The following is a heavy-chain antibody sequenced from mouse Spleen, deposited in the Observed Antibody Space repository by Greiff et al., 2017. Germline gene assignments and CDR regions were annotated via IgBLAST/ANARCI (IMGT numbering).Heavy chain of an antibody. CDR3: ARDHYYGSSYVAY. D-gene: IGHD1-1*01. V-gene: IGHV3-6*01. CDR2: ISYDGSN. Sequence: EVQLQESGPGLVKPSQSLSLTCSVTGYSITSGYYWNWIRQFPGNKLEWMGYISYDGSNNYNPSLKNRISITRDTSKNQFFLKLNSVTTEDTATYYCARDHYYGSSYVAYWGQGTLVTVSA. J-gene: IGHJ3*01. CDR1: GYSITSGYY.